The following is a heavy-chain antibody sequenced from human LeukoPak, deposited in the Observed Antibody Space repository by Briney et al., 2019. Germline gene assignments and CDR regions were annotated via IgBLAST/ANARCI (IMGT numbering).Heavy chain of an antibody. V-gene: IGHV3-9*03. J-gene: IGHJ3*02. Sequence: GGSLRLSCAASGFSFSVFWMHWVRQAPGKGLEWVSGISWNSGSIGYADSVKGRFTISRDNAKNSLYLQMNSLRAEDMALYYCAKDFWPYIWTPCAFDIWGQGTMVTVSS. CDR3: AKDFWPYIWTPCAFDI. CDR2: ISWNSGSI. D-gene: IGHD1-20*01. CDR1: GFSFSVFW.